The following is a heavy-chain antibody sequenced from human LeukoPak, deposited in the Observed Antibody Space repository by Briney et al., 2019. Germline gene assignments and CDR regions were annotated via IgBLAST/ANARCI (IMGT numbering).Heavy chain of an antibody. CDR2: INPSGGTT. CDR1: GYNFTSYY. D-gene: IGHD2-21*02. J-gene: IGHJ3*02. Sequence: GASVNDSCQASGYNFTSYYMHWVRQAPGQGLEGMGIINPSGGTTSYAQKFKGRVTVTRDTSTSTVYMELSSLRSEDTAVYYCARDLVVVTGVRSRGSFDIWGQGTMVTVSA. V-gene: IGHV1-46*01. CDR3: ARDLVVVTGVRSRGSFDI.